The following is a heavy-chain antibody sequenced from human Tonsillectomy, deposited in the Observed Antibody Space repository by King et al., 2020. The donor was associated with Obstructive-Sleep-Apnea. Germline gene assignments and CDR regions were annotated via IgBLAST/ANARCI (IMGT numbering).Heavy chain of an antibody. CDR1: GGTFSSYA. CDR3: ARGHQYYDILTGYHHYYYGMDV. CDR2: IIPILGIA. Sequence: VQLVESGAEVKKPGSSVKVSCKASGGTFSSYAISWVRQAPGQGLEWMGGIIPILGIANYAQKFQGRVTITADKSTSTAYMALSSLRSEDTAVYYCARGHQYYDILTGYHHYYYGMDVWGQGTTVTVSS. J-gene: IGHJ6*02. V-gene: IGHV1-69*10. D-gene: IGHD3-9*01.